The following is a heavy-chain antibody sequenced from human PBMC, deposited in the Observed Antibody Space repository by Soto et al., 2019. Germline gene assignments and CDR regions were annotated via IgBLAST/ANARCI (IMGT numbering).Heavy chain of an antibody. CDR2: INPSGGST. J-gene: IGHJ3*02. CDR3: ARDCGGGSCYSRAFYGFDI. V-gene: IGHV1-46*03. Sequence: GASVKVSCKASGDTFTSYNMHWVRQAPGQGLEWMGIINPSGGSTSYAQKFQGRVTMTRDTSTSTVYMELSSLRSEDTAVYYCARDCGGGSCYSRAFYGFDIWGQGTMVTVSS. CDR1: GDTFTSYN. D-gene: IGHD2-15*01.